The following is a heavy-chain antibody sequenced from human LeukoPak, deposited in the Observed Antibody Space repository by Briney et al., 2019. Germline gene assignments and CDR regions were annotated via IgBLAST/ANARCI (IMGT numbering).Heavy chain of an antibody. CDR1: GGSIINYY. D-gene: IGHD1-26*01. CDR2: IYYSGST. J-gene: IGHJ4*02. Sequence: SETLSLTCTVSGGSIINYYWSWVRQPPGKGLEWIGNIYYSGSTNYNPSLKSRVPISVDTSKNQFSLKLSSVTAADTAVYYCARGRVGVDYWGQGTLVTVSS. V-gene: IGHV4-59*01. CDR3: ARGRVGVDY.